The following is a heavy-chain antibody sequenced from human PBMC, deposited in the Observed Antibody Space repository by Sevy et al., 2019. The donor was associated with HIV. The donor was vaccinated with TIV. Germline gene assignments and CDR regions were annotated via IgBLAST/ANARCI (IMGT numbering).Heavy chain of an antibody. CDR2: IYSAGTT. CDR1: GLTVGSLS. J-gene: IGHJ6*02. Sequence: GGSLRLSGVASGLTVGSLSINWVRQAPGKGLEWVSLIYSAGTTFYSDSVKGRFTISRDNSNNTLDLQMNSLRAEDTAIYYCARIKGASSSYAMDVWGQGTTVTVSS. D-gene: IGHD2-2*01. CDR3: ARIKGASSSYAMDV. V-gene: IGHV3-53*01.